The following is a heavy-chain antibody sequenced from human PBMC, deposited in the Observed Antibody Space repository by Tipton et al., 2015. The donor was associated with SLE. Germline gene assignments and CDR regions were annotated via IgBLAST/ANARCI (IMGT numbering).Heavy chain of an antibody. V-gene: IGHV3-53*01. J-gene: IGHJ4*02. CDR3: AREVGYPRYFDY. CDR2: IYSGGST. Sequence: SLRLSCAASGFTVSSNYMSWVRQAPGKGLEWVSVIYSGGSTYYADSVKGRFTISRDNSKNTLYLQMNSLRVEDTAVYYCAREVGYPRYFDYWGQGTLVTVSS. D-gene: IGHD2-8*02. CDR1: GFTVSSNY.